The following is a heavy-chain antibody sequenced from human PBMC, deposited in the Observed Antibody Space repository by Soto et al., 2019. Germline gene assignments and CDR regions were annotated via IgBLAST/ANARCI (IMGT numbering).Heavy chain of an antibody. V-gene: IGHV4-31*03. CDR2: IYYSGST. J-gene: IGHJ4*02. CDR3: ASGHYDSSGYYFPLVDS. Sequence: SEKLSLTYTFSGGSINSGGYYWSWIRQHPGKGLEWIGYIYYSGSTYYNPSLKSRVTISVDTSKNQFSLKLSSVTAADTAVEYCASGHYDSSGYYFPLVDSWGQGTMVTV. CDR1: GGSINSGGYY. D-gene: IGHD3-22*01.